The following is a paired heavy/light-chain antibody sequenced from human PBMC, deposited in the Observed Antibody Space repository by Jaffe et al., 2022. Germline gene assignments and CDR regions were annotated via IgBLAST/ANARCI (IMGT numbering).Light chain of an antibody. CDR3: QQTYST. CDR1: QNINNY. V-gene: IGKV1-39*01. J-gene: IGKJ4*01. CDR2: VAS. Sequence: DIQMAQSPSSLSASVGDRVTITCRASQNINNYLNWYQQIPGKAPKLLISVASSLQSGVPSRFSGSGSGTDFTLTISSLQPEDFATYYCQQTYSTFGGGTKVELK.
Heavy chain of an antibody. V-gene: IGHV3-49*04. CDR3: TRHSDVGAIDY. Sequence: EVQLVESGGGLVQPGRSLRLSCKASGFTFGDYPMSWVRQAPGKGLEWVGFIRSKSYGGTTEYAASVKGRFTISRDDSKNIAYLQMSTLKTEDTAVYYCTRHSDVGAIDYWGQGTLVTVSS. CDR2: IRSKSYGGTT. D-gene: IGHD3-10*01. CDR1: GFTFGDYP. J-gene: IGHJ4*02.